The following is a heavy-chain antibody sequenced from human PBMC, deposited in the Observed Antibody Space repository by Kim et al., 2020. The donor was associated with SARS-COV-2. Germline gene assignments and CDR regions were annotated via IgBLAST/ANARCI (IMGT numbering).Heavy chain of an antibody. V-gene: IGHV4-39*01. J-gene: IGHJ5*02. CDR3: ARPHYYGSGSYYAGRYWFDP. Sequence: SETLSLTCTVSGGSISSSSYYWGWIRQPPGKGLEWIGSIYYSGSTYYNPSLKSRVTISVDTSKNQFSLKLSSVTAADTAVYYCARPHYYGSGSYYAGRYWFDPWGQGTLVTVSS. CDR1: GGSISSSSYY. D-gene: IGHD3-10*01. CDR2: IYYSGST.